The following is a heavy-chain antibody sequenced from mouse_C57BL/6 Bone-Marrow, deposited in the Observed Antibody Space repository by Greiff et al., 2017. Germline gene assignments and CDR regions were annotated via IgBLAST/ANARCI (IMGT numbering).Heavy chain of an antibody. CDR2: IDPSDSYT. V-gene: IGHV1-69*01. CDR1: GYTFTSYW. CDR3: ARTAYYRNYGAMDY. J-gene: IGHJ4*01. Sequence: QVQLQQPGAELVMPGASVKLSCKASGYTFTSYWMHWVKQRPGQGLEWIGEIDPSDSYTNYNQKFKGKSTLTVDKSSSTAYMQLSSLTSEDSAVYYCARTAYYRNYGAMDYWGQGTSVTVSS. D-gene: IGHD2-5*01.